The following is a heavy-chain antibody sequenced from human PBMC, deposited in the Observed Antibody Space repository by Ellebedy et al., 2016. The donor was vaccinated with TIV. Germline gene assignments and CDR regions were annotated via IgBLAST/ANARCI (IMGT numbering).Heavy chain of an antibody. J-gene: IGHJ6*02. V-gene: IGHV1-2*02. CDR3: ARGDTILYGMDV. Sequence: ASVKVSCKASGYTFTGYYMHWVRQAPGQGLEWMGWINPNSGGTNYAQKLQGRVTMTTDTSTSTAYMELRSLRSDDTAVYYCARGDTILYGMDVWGQGTTVTVSS. CDR1: GYTFTGYY. D-gene: IGHD3-9*01. CDR2: INPNSGGT.